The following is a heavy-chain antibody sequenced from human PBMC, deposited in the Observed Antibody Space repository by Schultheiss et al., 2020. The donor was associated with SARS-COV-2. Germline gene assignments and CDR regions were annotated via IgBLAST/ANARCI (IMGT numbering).Heavy chain of an antibody. D-gene: IGHD6-6*01. CDR1: GGSISSSSYY. CDR2: IYHSGST. CDR3: ARHSSSSEFDY. J-gene: IGHJ4*02. V-gene: IGHV4-39*07. Sequence: SETLSLTCTVSGGSISSSSYYWGWIRQPPGKGLEWIGEIYHSGSTNYNPSLKSRVTISVDKSKNQFSLKLSSVTAADTAVYYCARHSSSSEFDYWGQGTLVTVSS.